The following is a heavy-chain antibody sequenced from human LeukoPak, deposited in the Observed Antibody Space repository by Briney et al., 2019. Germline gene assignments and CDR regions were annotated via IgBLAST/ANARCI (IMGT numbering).Heavy chain of an antibody. CDR1: GGTFSSYA. CDR3: ARDPLRGYSYGPPDY. CDR2: IIPILGIA. J-gene: IGHJ4*02. D-gene: IGHD5-18*01. V-gene: IGHV1-69*04. Sequence: GASVKVSCKASGGTFSSYAISWVRQAPGQGLEWMGRIIPILGIANYAQKFQGRVTITADKSTSTAYMELSSLRSEDTAVYYCARDPLRGYSYGPPDYWGQGTLVTVSS.